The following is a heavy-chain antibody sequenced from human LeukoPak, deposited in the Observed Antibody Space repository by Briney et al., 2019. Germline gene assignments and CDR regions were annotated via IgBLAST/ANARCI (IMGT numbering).Heavy chain of an antibody. CDR2: INHSGST. J-gene: IGHJ4*02. D-gene: IGHD3-3*01. CDR3: ARGLFGILEWVYFDY. Sequence: SETLSLTCAVYGGSFSGYYWSWIRQPPGKGLEWIGEINHSGSTYYNPSLESRVTISVDTSKNQFSLKLSSVTAADTAVYYCARGLFGILEWVYFDYWGQGTLVTVSS. V-gene: IGHV4-34*01. CDR1: GGSFSGYY.